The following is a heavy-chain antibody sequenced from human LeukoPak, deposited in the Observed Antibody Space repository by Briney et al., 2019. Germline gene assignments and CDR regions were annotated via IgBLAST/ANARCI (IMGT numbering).Heavy chain of an antibody. CDR3: AKSYSSGWSSRGYFDY. CDR2: ISGSGGST. J-gene: IGHJ4*02. CDR1: GCTFSSYA. D-gene: IGHD6-19*01. Sequence: GGSLRLSCAASGCTFSSYAMSWVRQAPGKGLEWVSAISGSGGSTYYADSVKGRFTISRDNSKNTLYLQMNSLRAEDTAVYYCAKSYSSGWSSRGYFDYWGQGTLVTVSS. V-gene: IGHV3-23*01.